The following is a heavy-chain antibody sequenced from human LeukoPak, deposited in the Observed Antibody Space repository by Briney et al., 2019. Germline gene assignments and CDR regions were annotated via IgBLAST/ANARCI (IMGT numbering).Heavy chain of an antibody. V-gene: IGHV4-59*11. CDR2: ISYIGST. D-gene: IGHD4-17*01. CDR1: ADSFSSHY. CDR3: ARDLVTVTKGFDI. J-gene: IGHJ3*02. Sequence: SETLSLTCAVSADSFSSHYWTWIRQPPGRGLEWIGYISYIGSTNYNPSLKSRVTISIDTSKNQFSLKLSSVTAADTAVYYCARDLVTVTKGFDIWGQGTMVSVSS.